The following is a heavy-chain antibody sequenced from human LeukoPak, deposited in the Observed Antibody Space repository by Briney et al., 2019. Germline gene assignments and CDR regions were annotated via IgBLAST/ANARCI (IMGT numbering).Heavy chain of an antibody. Sequence: SETLSLTCTVSGGSISGSSYYWGWIRQPPGKGLEWIGSIYYSGTTCYNPSLKSRVTVFVDTSKNEFSLNLSSVTAADTAVYYCASDILTGYGAFDFWGQGTVVTVSS. CDR3: ASDILTGYGAFDF. CDR2: IYYSGTT. D-gene: IGHD3-9*01. CDR1: GGSISGSSYY. J-gene: IGHJ3*01. V-gene: IGHV4-39*01.